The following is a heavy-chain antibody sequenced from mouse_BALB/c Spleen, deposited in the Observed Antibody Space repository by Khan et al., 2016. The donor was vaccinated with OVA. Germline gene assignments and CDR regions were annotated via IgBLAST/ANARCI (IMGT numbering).Heavy chain of an antibody. CDR2: IGPGSSNA. D-gene: IGHD1-1*01. V-gene: IGHV1S41*01. CDR3: AGSNYYGSSLYAMDY. Sequence: DVVKPGASVKLSCKASGYTFTSYWINWIKQRPGQGLEWVGHIGPGSSNAYYNEIFKGKAILTVDTSSRLAYIQLSSLSSEESAVNFCAGSNYYGSSLYAMDYWGQGTSVTVSS. CDR1: GYTFTSYW. J-gene: IGHJ4*01.